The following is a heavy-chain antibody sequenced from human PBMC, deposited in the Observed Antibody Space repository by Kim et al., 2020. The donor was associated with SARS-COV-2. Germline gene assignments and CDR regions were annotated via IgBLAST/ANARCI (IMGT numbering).Heavy chain of an antibody. CDR3: AKAHDSGIVAAVFDY. J-gene: IGHJ4*01. D-gene: IGHD1-26*01. Sequence: GGSLRLSCAASGFTFSSYSMSWVRQAPGKGLEWVSAICGSGGSTYYAAPVKRRFTISSDNSKNTLYLQINILRADKTALYYSAKAHDSGIVAAVFDYWG. CDR1: GFTFSSYS. V-gene: IGHV3-23*01. CDR2: ICGSGGST.